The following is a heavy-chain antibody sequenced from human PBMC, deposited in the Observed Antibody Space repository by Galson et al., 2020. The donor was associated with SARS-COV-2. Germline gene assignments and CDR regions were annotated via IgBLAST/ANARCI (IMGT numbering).Heavy chain of an antibody. CDR1: GFTFSSYN. V-gene: IGHV3-48*03. D-gene: IGHD5-18*01. CDR3: ARGRGYSYGYTDF. J-gene: IGHJ4*02. CDR2: ISNSGSIT. Sequence: GGSLRLSCAASGFTFSSYNMNWVRQAPGKGLEWLSYISNSGSITDYADSVKGRFTISRDNAKNSLYLQMNSLRAEDTALYYCARGRGYSYGYTDFWGQGTLVTVSS.